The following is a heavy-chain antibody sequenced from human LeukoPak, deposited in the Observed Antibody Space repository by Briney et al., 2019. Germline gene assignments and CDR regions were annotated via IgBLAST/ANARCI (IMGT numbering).Heavy chain of an antibody. CDR1: GGSISSYY. J-gene: IGHJ4*02. Sequence: PSETLSLTCTVSGGSISSYYWSWIRQPPGKGLEWIGYIYTSGSTNYNPSLKSRVTISVDTSKNQFSLKLSSVTAADTAVYYCARGLYGDYDYWGQGTLVTVSS. D-gene: IGHD4-17*01. CDR2: IYTSGST. CDR3: ARGLYGDYDY. V-gene: IGHV4-4*09.